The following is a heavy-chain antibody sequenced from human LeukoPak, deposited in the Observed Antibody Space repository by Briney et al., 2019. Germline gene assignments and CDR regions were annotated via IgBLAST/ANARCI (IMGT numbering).Heavy chain of an antibody. CDR3: AKDPYSGSLPSFDI. V-gene: IGHV3-53*01. D-gene: IGHD1-26*01. CDR1: GFTVSSNY. Sequence: GGSLRLSCAASGFTVSSNYMSWVRQAPGKGLEWVSVIYSGGSTYYTDSVKGRFTISRDNSKNMLYLQMNSLRAEDTAVYYCAKDPYSGSLPSFDIWGQGTMVTVSS. J-gene: IGHJ3*02. CDR2: IYSGGST.